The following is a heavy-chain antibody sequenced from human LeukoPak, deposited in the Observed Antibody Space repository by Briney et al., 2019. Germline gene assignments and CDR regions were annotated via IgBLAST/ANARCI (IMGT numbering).Heavy chain of an antibody. D-gene: IGHD3-9*01. CDR2: LKSKGSGGTT. Sequence: GGSLRLSCAASGFTFIDAWMSWVRQAPGKGLEWVGRLKSKGSGGTTDYAAPVKGRFTISRDNYKNTLYFQMNSLRAEDTAVYYCARSRELRYFDWAIWNYWGQGTLVTVSS. J-gene: IGHJ4*02. CDR1: GFTFIDAW. CDR3: ARSRELRYFDWAIWNY. V-gene: IGHV3-15*01.